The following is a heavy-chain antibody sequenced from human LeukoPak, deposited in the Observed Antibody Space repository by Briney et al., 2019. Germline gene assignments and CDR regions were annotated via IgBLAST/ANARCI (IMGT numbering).Heavy chain of an antibody. J-gene: IGHJ4*02. V-gene: IGHV2-5*01. CDR1: GVSLSTSGVG. D-gene: IGHD4-17*01. CDR3: THIDYGDYIESYFAH. Sequence: ESGATLVNPTQTRTLTCTFSGVSLSTSGVGVAWIRQPPGKAREWLALISWCDDKRYSPPLKSRLPIPKDPSKNQVVPTMTNMHPMDTATYHCTHIDYGDYIESYFAHWGQGPLVTVSS. CDR2: ISWCDDK.